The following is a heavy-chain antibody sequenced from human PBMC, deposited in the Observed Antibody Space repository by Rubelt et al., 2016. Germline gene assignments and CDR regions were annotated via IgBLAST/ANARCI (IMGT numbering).Heavy chain of an antibody. CDR2: IYYSGST. V-gene: IGHV4-61*05. CDR1: GASISSRTYY. Sequence: QLQLQESGPGLVKPSETLSLTCTVSGASISSRTYYWGWVRQPPGKGLEWIAYIYYSGSTNYNPSLKSRVTISLDMSKKYSSLKLASVTSVDTAVYYCTKEPGGSGFDPWCQGTLVTISS. CDR3: TKEPGGSGFDP. J-gene: IGHJ5*02. D-gene: IGHD3-10*01.